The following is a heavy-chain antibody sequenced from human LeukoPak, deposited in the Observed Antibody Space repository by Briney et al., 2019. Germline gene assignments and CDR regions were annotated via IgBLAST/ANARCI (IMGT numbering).Heavy chain of an antibody. V-gene: IGHV4-59*01. D-gene: IGHD3-10*01. CDR1: GVSIGPYF. J-gene: IGHJ5*02. Sequence: SETLSLTCTVSGVSIGPYFWSWLRQPPGKGLEWIGYISYTGSTNYNPSLKSRVTISVDTSKNQFSLQLTSVTAADTAVYYCARDDYRGVTNFDPWGQGTLVTVSS. CDR2: ISYTGST. CDR3: ARDDYRGVTNFDP.